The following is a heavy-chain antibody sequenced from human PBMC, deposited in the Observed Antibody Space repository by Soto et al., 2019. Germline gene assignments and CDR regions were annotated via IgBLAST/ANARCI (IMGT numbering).Heavy chain of an antibody. V-gene: IGHV4-34*01. Sequence: SETLSLTCAVYGGSFSGYYWSWIRQPPGKGLEWIGEINHSGSTNYNPSLKSRVTISVDTSKNQFSLKLSSVTAADTAVYYCARNTKVNYYYYYGMDVWGQGTTVTV. J-gene: IGHJ6*02. CDR2: INHSGST. CDR1: GGSFSGYY. CDR3: ARNTKVNYYYYYGMDV.